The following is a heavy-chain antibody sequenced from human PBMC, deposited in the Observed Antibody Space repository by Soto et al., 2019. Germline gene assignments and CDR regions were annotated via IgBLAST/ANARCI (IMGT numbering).Heavy chain of an antibody. Sequence: SETLSLTCTVSGGSISSYYWSWIRQPPGKGLEWIGYIYYSGSTNYNPSLKSRVTISVDTSKNQFSLKLSSVTAADTAVYYCASSGYDERFFDYWGQGTLVTVSS. D-gene: IGHD5-12*01. J-gene: IGHJ4*02. CDR3: ASSGYDERFFDY. CDR1: GGSISSYY. V-gene: IGHV4-59*08. CDR2: IYYSGST.